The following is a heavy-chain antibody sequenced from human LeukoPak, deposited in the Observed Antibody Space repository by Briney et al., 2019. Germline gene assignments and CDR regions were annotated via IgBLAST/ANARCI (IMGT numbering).Heavy chain of an antibody. CDR1: GYRFTNYW. V-gene: IGHV5-51*01. D-gene: IGHD3-22*01. J-gene: IGHJ3*02. CDR3: ARPPRDDSSSYYSAFDI. CDR2: IYPGDSDT. Sequence: GESLKISCKVSGYRFTNYWIGWVRQMPGKGLEWMGIIYPGDSDTRYSPSFQGQVTISADKSISTAYLQWSSLKASDTAMYYCARPPRDDSSSYYSAFDIWGQGTMVTVS.